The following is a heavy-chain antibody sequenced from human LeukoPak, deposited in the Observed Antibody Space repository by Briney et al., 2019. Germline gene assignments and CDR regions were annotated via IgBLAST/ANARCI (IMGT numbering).Heavy chain of an antibody. CDR1: GGSISSYY. D-gene: IGHD3-10*01. Sequence: SETLSLTCTVSGGSISSYYWSWIRRPPGKGLEWIGYIYYSGSTNYNPSLKSRVTISVDTSKNQFSLKLSSVTAADTAVYYCARTIWFGELPYYYYGMDVWGKGTTVTVSS. CDR3: ARTIWFGELPYYYYGMDV. J-gene: IGHJ6*04. V-gene: IGHV4-59*01. CDR2: IYYSGST.